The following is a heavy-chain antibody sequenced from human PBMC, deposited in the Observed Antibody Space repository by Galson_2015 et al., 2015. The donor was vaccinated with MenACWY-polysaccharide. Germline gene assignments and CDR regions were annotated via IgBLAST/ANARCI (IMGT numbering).Heavy chain of an antibody. CDR3: AGGSGYLIDD. V-gene: IGHV3-7*03. Sequence: SLRLSCAASGFTFSTYWMNWVRQAPGKGLEWVAIIKQDGSAMHYMDSVRGRFTISRDNAKNSLFLQMNSLRTEDTAVYYCAGGSGYLIDDWGQGTLFTVSS. CDR1: GFTFSTYW. CDR2: IKQDGSAM. D-gene: IGHD2-2*03. J-gene: IGHJ4*02.